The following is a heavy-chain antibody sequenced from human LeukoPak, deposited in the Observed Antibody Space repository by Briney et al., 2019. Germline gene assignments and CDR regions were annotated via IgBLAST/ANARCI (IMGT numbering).Heavy chain of an antibody. CDR1: GFTFSSYG. Sequence: GGSLRLSCAASGFTFSSYGMHWVRQAPGKGLEWVAVISYDGSNKYYADSVKGRFTISRDNSKNTLYLQMNSLRADDTAVYYCAKDRAAARPVSPFDYWGQGTLVTVSS. D-gene: IGHD6-6*01. CDR3: AKDRAAARPVSPFDY. CDR2: ISYDGSNK. V-gene: IGHV3-30*18. J-gene: IGHJ4*02.